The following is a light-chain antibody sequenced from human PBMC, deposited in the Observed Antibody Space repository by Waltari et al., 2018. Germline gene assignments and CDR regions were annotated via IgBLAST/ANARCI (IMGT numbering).Light chain of an antibody. Sequence: SYELTQPPSVSVSPGQTASITCSGDTLGDKSVHWFQQKPGQSPVVVIYQGIKRPSGIPERFSGSNSGNTATLTISGTQAVDEAAYYCQAGDSSTLVIFGGGTKLTVL. J-gene: IGLJ2*01. CDR3: QAGDSSTLVI. V-gene: IGLV3-1*01. CDR2: QGI. CDR1: TLGDKS.